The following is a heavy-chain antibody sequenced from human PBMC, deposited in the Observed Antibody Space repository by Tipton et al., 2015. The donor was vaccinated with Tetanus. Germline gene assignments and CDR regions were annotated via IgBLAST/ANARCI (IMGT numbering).Heavy chain of an antibody. Sequence: SGFTFSSYGMHWVRQAPGKGLEWVAVIWYDGSNKYYADSVKGRFTISRDNSKNTLYLQMNSLRAEDTAVYYCARGTSRIVYYFDYWGQGTLVAVSS. CDR1: GFTFSSYG. J-gene: IGHJ4*02. V-gene: IGHV3-33*01. CDR2: IWYDGSNK. CDR3: ARGTSRIVYYFDY. D-gene: IGHD2-21*01.